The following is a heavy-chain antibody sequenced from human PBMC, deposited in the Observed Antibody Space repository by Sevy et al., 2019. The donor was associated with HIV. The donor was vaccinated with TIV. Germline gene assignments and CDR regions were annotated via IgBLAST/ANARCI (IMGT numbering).Heavy chain of an antibody. CDR3: ASHFSRSRVTSGWYGRFLYYFDY. V-gene: IGHV4-39*01. CDR1: GGSISSSSYY. D-gene: IGHD6-19*01. Sequence: SETLSLTCTVSGGSISSSSYYWGWIRQPPGKGLVWIGSIYYSGSTYYNPSLKSRVTISANTSKNQLSLMLSPVNAAGTAVYSGASHFSRSRVTSGWYGRFLYYFDYWGQGTLVTVSS. CDR2: IYYSGST. J-gene: IGHJ4*02.